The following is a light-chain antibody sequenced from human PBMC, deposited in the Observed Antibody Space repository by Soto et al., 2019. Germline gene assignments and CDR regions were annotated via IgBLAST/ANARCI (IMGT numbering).Light chain of an antibody. J-gene: IGKJ1*01. CDR1: QSVTSGY. V-gene: IGKV3-20*01. CDR2: DVS. CDR3: QQYGSLSWT. Sequence: EIVLTQSPGTLSLSLGERVTLSCRDSQSVTSGYLAWYQQKPGRAPTLLIYDVSRRAAGVPDRFSGRGSGTDFTLTISRLEPQDFAIYYCQQYGSLSWTFGQGTKV.